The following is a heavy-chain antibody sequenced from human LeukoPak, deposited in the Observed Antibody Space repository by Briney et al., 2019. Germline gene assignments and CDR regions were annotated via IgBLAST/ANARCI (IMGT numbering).Heavy chain of an antibody. CDR2: IIGSGDST. CDR3: AKNSGSYSHWNFEY. D-gene: IGHD1-26*01. J-gene: IGHJ4*02. V-gene: IGHV3-23*01. Sequence: TGGSLRLSCSASGFTFSSYAMSWVRQAPGKGLEWVSAIIGSGDSTYYADSVKGRFTISRDNSKNTLYLQMNSLRGEDTAVYSCAKNSGSYSHWNFEYWGQGTLVTVSS. CDR1: GFTFSSYA.